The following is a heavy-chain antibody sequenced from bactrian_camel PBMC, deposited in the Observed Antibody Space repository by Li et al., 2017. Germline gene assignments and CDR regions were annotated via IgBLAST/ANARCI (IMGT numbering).Heavy chain of an antibody. J-gene: IGHJ6*01. CDR2: LSVGGAS. CDR1: DFTFMPYC. V-gene: IGHV3S59*01. Sequence: VQLVESGGGSVHVGGSLKLSCTVSDFTFMPYCMGWFRQAPGKEREGLAALSVGGASLYANSVVGRFTISRDNAKLTLSLQMNSLKPEDTAMYYCAANSIARCEVNPPYFGYWGQGTQVTVS. CDR3: AANSIARCEVNPPYFGY.